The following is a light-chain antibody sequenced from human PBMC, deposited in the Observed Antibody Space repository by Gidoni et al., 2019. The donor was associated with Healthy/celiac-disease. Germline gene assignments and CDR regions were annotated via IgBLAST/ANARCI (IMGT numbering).Light chain of an antibody. Sequence: IVLTQSPATLSLSPGERDTLSCRASQRVSSYLAWYQQKPGQAPRLLSYDASNRATGIPARFSGSGSGTDFTLTISSLEPEDLAVYYCQQRSNWPPLTFGGGTKVEIK. J-gene: IGKJ4*01. V-gene: IGKV3-11*01. CDR3: QQRSNWPPLT. CDR1: QRVSSY. CDR2: DAS.